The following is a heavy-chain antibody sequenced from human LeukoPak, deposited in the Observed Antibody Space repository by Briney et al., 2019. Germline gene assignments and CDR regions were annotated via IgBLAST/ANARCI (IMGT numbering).Heavy chain of an antibody. CDR1: GGSFSGYY. D-gene: IGHD3-9*01. V-gene: IGHV4-34*01. CDR2: INHSGST. CDR3: ARVAVLRYFDWLRRGGWFDP. Sequence: SETLSLTCAVYGGSFSGYYWSWIRQPPGKGLEWIGEINHSGSTNYNPSLKSRVTISVDTSKNQFSLKLSSVTAADTAVYYCARVAVLRYFDWLRRGGWFDPWGQGILVTVSS. J-gene: IGHJ5*02.